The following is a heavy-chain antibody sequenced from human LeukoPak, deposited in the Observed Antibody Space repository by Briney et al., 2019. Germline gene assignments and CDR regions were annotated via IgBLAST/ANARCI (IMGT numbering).Heavy chain of an antibody. CDR1: GGTFSSYA. D-gene: IGHD6-13*01. J-gene: IGHJ4*02. V-gene: IGHV1-69*01. CDR2: IIPIFGTA. CDR3: ASSRNIAAAGTKLDY. Sequence: SVTVSCKASGGTFSSYAISWVRQAPGQGLEWMGGIIPIFGTANYAQKFQGRVAITADESTSTAYMELRSLRSDDTAVYYCASSRNIAAAGTKLDYWGQGTLVTVSS.